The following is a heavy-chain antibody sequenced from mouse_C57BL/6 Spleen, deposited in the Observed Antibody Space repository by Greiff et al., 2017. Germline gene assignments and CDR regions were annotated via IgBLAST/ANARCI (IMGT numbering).Heavy chain of an antibody. CDR3: ARDSQGFDY. Sequence: QVQLQQPGAELVKPGASVKMSCKASGYTFTSYWITWVKQRPGQGLEWIGDIYPGSGSTNYNEKFKSKATLTVDTSSSTAYMPLSSLPSADSAVYYCARDSQGFDYWGQGTSLTVSS. CDR2: IYPGSGST. J-gene: IGHJ2*02. V-gene: IGHV1-55*01. CDR1: GYTFTSYW.